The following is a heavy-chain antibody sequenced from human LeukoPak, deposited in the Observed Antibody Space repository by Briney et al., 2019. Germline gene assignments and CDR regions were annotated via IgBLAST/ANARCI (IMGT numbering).Heavy chain of an antibody. CDR3: AKHGTISSESYFDY. Sequence: SETLSLTCTVSGGSISSYYWSWIRQPPGKGLEWIGYIYYSGSTNYNPSLKSRVTISVDTSKNQFSLKLSSVTAADTAVYYCAKHGTISSESYFDYWGQGALVTVSS. D-gene: IGHD1-14*01. CDR2: IYYSGST. V-gene: IGHV4-59*01. CDR1: GGSISSYY. J-gene: IGHJ4*02.